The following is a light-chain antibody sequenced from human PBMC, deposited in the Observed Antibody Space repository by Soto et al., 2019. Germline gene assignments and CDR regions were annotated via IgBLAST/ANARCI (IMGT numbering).Light chain of an antibody. CDR3: QQYGSSPYT. CDR1: QSVSSSY. Sequence: EIVLTQSPGTLSLSPGERATLSCRASQSVSSSYLAWYQQKPGQAPRLLIYGASSRATGIPDSFSGSGSGTDFTLTISRLEPEDFAVYYCQQYGSSPYTFGQGTKVDI. V-gene: IGKV3-20*01. CDR2: GAS. J-gene: IGKJ2*01.